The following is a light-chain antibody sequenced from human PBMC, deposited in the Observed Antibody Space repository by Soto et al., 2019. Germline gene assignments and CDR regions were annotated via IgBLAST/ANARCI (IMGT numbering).Light chain of an antibody. Sequence: DIQMTQSPSTLSASVGDRVTITCRASQSISSWLAWYQQKPGKAPKLLIYDASSLESGVPSRFSGSGSGTEFTLTVSSLQPDDFATYYCQQYNSFSLTFGGGTKVEIK. J-gene: IGKJ4*01. CDR2: DAS. CDR1: QSISSW. V-gene: IGKV1-5*01. CDR3: QQYNSFSLT.